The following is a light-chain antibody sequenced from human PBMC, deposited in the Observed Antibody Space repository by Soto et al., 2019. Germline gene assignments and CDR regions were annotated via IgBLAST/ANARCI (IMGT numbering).Light chain of an antibody. V-gene: IGKV1-27*01. CDR2: AAS. CDR3: LKYDSAPWT. Sequence: DIQMTQSPSSLSASVRDRVTITCRASQGISNYLAWYQQKPWKVPKLLIYAASTLQSGVPSRFSRSESGTDFTLSISSLQPEDIATYFCLKYDSAPWTFGQGTKVEIK. J-gene: IGKJ1*01. CDR1: QGISNY.